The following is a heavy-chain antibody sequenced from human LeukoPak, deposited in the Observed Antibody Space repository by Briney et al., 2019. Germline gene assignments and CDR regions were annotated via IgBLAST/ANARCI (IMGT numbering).Heavy chain of an antibody. J-gene: IGHJ2*01. D-gene: IGHD4-17*01. V-gene: IGHV3-21*01. Sequence: GGSLRLSCAASGFPFSSYSMNWVRQAPGKGLEWVSSISSSNSYSSYIYYADSVKGRFTISRDNAKNSLYLQMNSLRAEDTAVYYCARDFADYGDYNWYFDLWGRGTLVTVSS. CDR3: ARDFADYGDYNWYFDL. CDR1: GFPFSSYS. CDR2: ISSSNSYSSYI.